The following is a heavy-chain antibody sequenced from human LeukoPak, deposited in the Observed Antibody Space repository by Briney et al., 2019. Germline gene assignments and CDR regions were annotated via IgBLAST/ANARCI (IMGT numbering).Heavy chain of an antibody. CDR3: ARHGVSWSDFDY. D-gene: IGHD6-13*01. CDR1: GGSISSYY. J-gene: IGHJ4*02. Sequence: SETLSLTCTVAGGSISSYYWSWVRQPPGKGLEWIGYIYYSSGTKYDPSLKRRVTISVDTSSNQFSLKLSSVTAADTAVYYCARHGVSWSDFDYWGQGTLVTVSS. CDR2: IYYSSGT. V-gene: IGHV4-59*08.